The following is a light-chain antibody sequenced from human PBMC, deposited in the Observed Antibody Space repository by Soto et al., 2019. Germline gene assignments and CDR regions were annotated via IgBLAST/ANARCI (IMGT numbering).Light chain of an antibody. J-gene: IGKJ1*01. V-gene: IGKV1-39*01. CDR1: ERVSTY. CDR3: QQTYSATWT. CDR2: TSA. Sequence: EIQMTQSPSSLSASVGDRITITCRASERVSTYVNWYQQKAGQAPKLLIYTSATLQSGVPSRFSGSASGTDFTLSISSLQPEDFATYHCQQTYSATWTFGQGTKVEMK.